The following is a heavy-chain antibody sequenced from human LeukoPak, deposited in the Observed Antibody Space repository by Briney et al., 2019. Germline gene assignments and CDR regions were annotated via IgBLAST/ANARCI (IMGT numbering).Heavy chain of an antibody. CDR1: GGSISSSSYY. CDR3: ASLSVAGTNHYYYMDV. D-gene: IGHD6-19*01. Sequence: PSETLSLTCTVSGGSISSSSYYWGWIRQPPGKGLEWIGSIYYSGSTYYNPSLKSRVTISVDTSKNQFSLKLSSVTAADTAMYYCASLSVAGTNHYYYMDVWGKGTTVTVSS. J-gene: IGHJ6*03. CDR2: IYYSGST. V-gene: IGHV4-39*01.